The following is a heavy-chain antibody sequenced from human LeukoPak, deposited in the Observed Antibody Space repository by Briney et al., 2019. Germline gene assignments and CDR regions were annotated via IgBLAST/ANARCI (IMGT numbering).Heavy chain of an antibody. J-gene: IGHJ4*02. CDR3: AKNGYSGYVRYYFDY. D-gene: IGHD5-12*01. V-gene: IGHV3-23*01. Sequence: GRSLRLSCAASGFTFSSYGMHWVRQAPGKGLEWVSAISGSGGSTYYADSVKGRFTISRDNSKNTLYLQMNSLRAEDTAVYYCAKNGYSGYVRYYFDYWGQGTLVTVSS. CDR2: ISGSGGST. CDR1: GFTFSSYG.